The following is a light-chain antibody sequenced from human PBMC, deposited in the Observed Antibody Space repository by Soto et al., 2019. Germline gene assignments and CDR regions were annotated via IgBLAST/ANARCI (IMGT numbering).Light chain of an antibody. J-gene: IGKJ1*01. Sequence: EIMLTQSPGTLSLSPGERATLSCRASQSVYSSYLAWYQQRPGQAPRLLFYDASIRATVIPDRFSGSGSGKDFSLTISRVEPEDFAVYYCQQYGSSPWTFGQGNNVEIK. CDR3: QQYGSSPWT. V-gene: IGKV3-20*01. CDR2: DAS. CDR1: QSVYSSY.